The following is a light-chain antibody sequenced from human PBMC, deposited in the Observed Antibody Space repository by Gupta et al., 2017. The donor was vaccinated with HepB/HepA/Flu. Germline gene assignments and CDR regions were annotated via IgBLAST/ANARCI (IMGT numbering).Light chain of an antibody. J-gene: IGLJ3*02. Sequence: QSVLTQPVSTSGTPGQRVTILCSGSSSNIGKNYVFWYQQLPGKAPKLIIYRNKQRPSGVSDRFSGSKSDTSASLAISGVRSDDEAQYYCEAWDDSIGGVVFGGGTKLSVL. V-gene: IGLV1-47*01. CDR2: RNK. CDR3: EAWDDSIGGVV. CDR1: SSNIGKNY.